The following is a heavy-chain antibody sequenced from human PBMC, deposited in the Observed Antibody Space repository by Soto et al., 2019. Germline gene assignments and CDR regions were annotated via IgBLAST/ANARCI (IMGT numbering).Heavy chain of an antibody. CDR1: GGSFSGYY. J-gene: IGHJ4*02. CDR2: INHSGST. CDR3: ARGGEIVVVVSTTGWYFDY. V-gene: IGHV4-34*01. Sequence: QVQLQQWGAGLLKPSETLSLTCAVYGGSFSGYYWTWIRQPPGKGLEWIGEINHSGSTNYNPSLKSRVTTSVDTSKNQFSLKLSSVPAADTAVYYCARGGEIVVVVSTTGWYFDYWGKGTLVTVSS. D-gene: IGHD2-15*01.